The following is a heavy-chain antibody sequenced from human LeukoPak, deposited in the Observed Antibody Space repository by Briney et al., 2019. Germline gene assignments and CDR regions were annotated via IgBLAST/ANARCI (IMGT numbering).Heavy chain of an antibody. V-gene: IGHV4-4*07. J-gene: IGHJ5*02. Sequence: SETLSLTCTVSGGSISSYYWSWIRQPAGKGLEWIGRIYTSGSTNYNPSLKSRVTMSVDTSKNQFSLKLSSVTAADTAVYYCARDWGIAVASKNPQPSTRFDPWGQGTLVTVSS. CDR3: ARDWGIAVASKNPQPSTRFDP. CDR1: GGSISSYY. D-gene: IGHD6-19*01. CDR2: IYTSGST.